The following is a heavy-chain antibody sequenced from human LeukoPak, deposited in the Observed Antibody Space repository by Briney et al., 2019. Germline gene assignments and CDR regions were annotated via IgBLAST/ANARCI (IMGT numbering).Heavy chain of an antibody. CDR3: AKDSDGAFDY. CDR2: IYGSGGAS. V-gene: IGHV3-23*01. J-gene: IGHJ4*02. Sequence: GGSLRLSCAASGFTFSTYTMNWVRQAPGKGLEWVSGIYGSGGASFYADSVKGRFTISRDNSQNTVFLQMDSLRAEDTAVYYCAKDSDGAFDYWGQGTLVTVSS. CDR1: GFTFSTYT. D-gene: IGHD3-10*01.